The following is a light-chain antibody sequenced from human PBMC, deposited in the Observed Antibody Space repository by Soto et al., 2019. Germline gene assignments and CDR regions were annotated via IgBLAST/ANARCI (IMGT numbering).Light chain of an antibody. V-gene: IGKV3-15*01. J-gene: IGKJ1*01. Sequence: EIVMTPSPATLSVSPGARATLSCRASQSVSSNLAWYQQKPGQAPRLLIYGASSRATGIPARFSGSGSGTEFTLTISSLQSEDFAVYYCQQYNNLPRPFDQVAKVDI. CDR2: GAS. CDR1: QSVSSN. CDR3: QQYNNLPRP.